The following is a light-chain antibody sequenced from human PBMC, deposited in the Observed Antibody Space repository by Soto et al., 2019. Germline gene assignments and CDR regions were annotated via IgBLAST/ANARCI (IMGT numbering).Light chain of an antibody. Sequence: EIVLTQSPGTLSLSPGERATLSCRPSQSVTSNYLAWYQQKPGRAPGLLIYDTSTRASGVPDRFSGSGSGTEFTLTISRLEPEDFAVYYCQQYGSSPRTFGQGTRLEIK. J-gene: IGKJ5*01. CDR1: QSVTSNY. CDR3: QQYGSSPRT. CDR2: DTS. V-gene: IGKV3-20*01.